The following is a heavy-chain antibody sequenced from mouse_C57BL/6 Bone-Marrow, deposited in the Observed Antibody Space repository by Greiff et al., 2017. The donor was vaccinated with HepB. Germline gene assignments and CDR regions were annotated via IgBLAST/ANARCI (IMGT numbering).Heavy chain of an antibody. CDR3: AKTGQHYSTHGGFAY. CDR2: IDPSSGGT. V-gene: IGHV1-72*01. Sequence: QVQLKQPGAELVKPGASVKLSCKASGYTFTSYWMHWVKQRPGRGLEWIGRIDPSSGGTKYNEKFKSKATLTVDKPSSTAYMQLSSLTSEDSAVYYGAKTGQHYSTHGGFAYWGQGTLVTVSA. D-gene: IGHD2-5*01. CDR1: GYTFTSYW. J-gene: IGHJ3*01.